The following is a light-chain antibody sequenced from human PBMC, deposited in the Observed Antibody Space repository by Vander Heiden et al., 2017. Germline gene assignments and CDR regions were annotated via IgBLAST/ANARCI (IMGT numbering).Light chain of an antibody. CDR3: QQHNNYPDT. CDR1: QSVSSN. Sequence: IWLTQSPATLSVSPGERATLSCRASQSVSSNLAWYQQKPGQDPRLLIYGASTRDTGIPARFSGSGSGTEFTLTISSLQSEDFAAYYCQQHNNYPDTFGHGTKVEIK. V-gene: IGKV3-15*01. CDR2: GAS. J-gene: IGKJ3*01.